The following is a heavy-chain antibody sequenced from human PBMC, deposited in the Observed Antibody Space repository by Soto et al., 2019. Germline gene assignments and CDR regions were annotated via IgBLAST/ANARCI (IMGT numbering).Heavy chain of an antibody. J-gene: IGHJ4*02. CDR3: AGGRDYEGM. D-gene: IGHD4-17*01. V-gene: IGHV3-7*01. Sequence: EVQVVESGGGLVQPGGSLRLSCVTSGFAFSTFWMDWVRQAPGKGLEWVANIKGDGSETYYVDSVKGRFTISRDNAKNSLYLKMNSLRAEDTAVYYCAGGRDYEGMWGQGTLVTVSS. CDR1: GFAFSTFW. CDR2: IKGDGSET.